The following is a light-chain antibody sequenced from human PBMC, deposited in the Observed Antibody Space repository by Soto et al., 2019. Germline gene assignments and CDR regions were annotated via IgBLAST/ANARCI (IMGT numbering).Light chain of an antibody. CDR2: DAS. J-gene: IGKJ5*01. V-gene: IGKV1-33*01. CDR3: QQYDILTIT. CDR1: QDINIY. Sequence: DIQMTQSPSSLFASVGDRVTITCQATQDINIYLNWYQQKQGKAPNLXIYDASNLEIGVPSRFSGSGSGTHFTFTISSLQTEDIGTDYCQQYDILTITFGRGTRLEIK.